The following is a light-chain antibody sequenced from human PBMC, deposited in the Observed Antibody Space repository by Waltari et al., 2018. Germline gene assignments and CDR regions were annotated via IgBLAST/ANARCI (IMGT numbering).Light chain of an antibody. CDR3: QQDGCSPPLT. CDR2: GAS. V-gene: IGKV3-20*01. CDR1: QSSTSYS. Sequence: DIVLTQSPGTLSLSPGDRATLCCRTSQSSTSYSLAWYQQKPGQAPTLLIYGASSRATGIPDRFSGSGSGTDFTLTISRLEPEDFALYYCQQDGCSPPLTFGGGTKVEIK. J-gene: IGKJ4*01.